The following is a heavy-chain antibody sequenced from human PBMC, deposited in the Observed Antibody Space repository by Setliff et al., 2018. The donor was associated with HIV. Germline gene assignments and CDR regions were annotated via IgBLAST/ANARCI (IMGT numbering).Heavy chain of an antibody. CDR2: LYPADSNI. CDR1: GYSFSSYW. J-gene: IGHJ3*02. CDR3: AKMHTAMDPDTFDI. Sequence: PGESLKISCKGSGYSFSSYWIGWVRQMPGKGLEFMGLLYPADSNIRYSPSFQGQVTISVDKSTNTAFLQWTSLRVEDTAIYYCAKMHTAMDPDTFDIWGQGTMVTVSS. D-gene: IGHD5-18*01. V-gene: IGHV5-51*01.